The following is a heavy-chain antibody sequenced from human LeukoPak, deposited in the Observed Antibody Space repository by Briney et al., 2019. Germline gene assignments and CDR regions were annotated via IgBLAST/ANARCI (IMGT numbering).Heavy chain of an antibody. CDR1: GFTFSYYL. CDR2: INQRGRKK. CDR3: ARLVVPPGNRGWYYEG. J-gene: IGHJ4*02. V-gene: IGHV3-7*03. Sequence: PGGSLTLSCAASGFTFSYYLMAWVRHGPGDGPEGVANINQRGRKKYYVYSRRGRFTISRDNTKNSLDLQMNRLSVEDTDIYSCARLVVPPGNRGWYYEGWGKGAMVTVSS. D-gene: IGHD2-2*01.